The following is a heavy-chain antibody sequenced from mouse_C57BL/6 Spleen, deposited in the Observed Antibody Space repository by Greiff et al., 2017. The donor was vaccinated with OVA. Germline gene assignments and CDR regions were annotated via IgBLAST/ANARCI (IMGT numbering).Heavy chain of an antibody. CDR3: ARENMWGYYFDY. V-gene: IGHV1-53*01. D-gene: IGHD5-2*01. Sequence: VQLQQPGTELVKPGASVKLSCKASGYTFTSYWMHWVKQRPGQGLEWIGNINPSNGGTNYNEKFKRKATLTVDKSSSTAYMQLSSLTSEDSAVYYCARENMWGYYFDYWGQGTTLTVSS. CDR1: GYTFTSYW. CDR2: INPSNGGT. J-gene: IGHJ2*01.